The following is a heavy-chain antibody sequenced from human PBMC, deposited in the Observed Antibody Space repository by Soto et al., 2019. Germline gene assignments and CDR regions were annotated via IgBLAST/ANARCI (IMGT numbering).Heavy chain of an antibody. D-gene: IGHD3-22*01. Sequence: PGGSLRLSCAASGFSFSTYAMHWVRQAPGKGLEWVAVISYIGGNKYYADSVKGRFIISRDNSKNTLYLQMNSLRAEDTAVYYCARSYDSGGHYCFDYWGQGTLVTVSS. V-gene: IGHV3-30-3*01. CDR3: ARSYDSGGHYCFDY. CDR1: GFSFSTYA. CDR2: ISYIGGNK. J-gene: IGHJ4*02.